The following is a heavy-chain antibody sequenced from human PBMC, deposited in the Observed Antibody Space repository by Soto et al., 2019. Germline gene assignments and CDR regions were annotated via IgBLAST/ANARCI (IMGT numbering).Heavy chain of an antibody. CDR2: IYYSGST. Sequence: QVQLQESGPGLVKPSQTLSLTCTVSGGCISSGDYYWSWIRQHPGKGLEWIGSIYYSGSTYYNPSLKSRVTISVDTSKNQFSLKLNSVTAADTAVYYCASRHSSPYFDYWGQGTLVTVSS. J-gene: IGHJ4*02. CDR3: ASRHSSPYFDY. D-gene: IGHD6-13*01. CDR1: GGCISSGDYY. V-gene: IGHV4-30-4*01.